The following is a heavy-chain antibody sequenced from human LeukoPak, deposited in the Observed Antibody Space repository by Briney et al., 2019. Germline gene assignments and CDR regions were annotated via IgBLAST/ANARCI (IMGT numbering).Heavy chain of an antibody. CDR2: IYYSGST. V-gene: IGHV4-59*08. J-gene: IGHJ6*02. Sequence: PSETLSLTCAVYGGSFSGYYWSWIRQPPGKGLEWIGYIYYSGSTNYNPSLKSRVTISVDTSKNQFSLKLSSVTAADTAVYYCARHDLIAAAGTTGMDVWGQGTTVTVSS. CDR3: ARHDLIAAAGTTGMDV. D-gene: IGHD6-13*01. CDR1: GGSFSGYY.